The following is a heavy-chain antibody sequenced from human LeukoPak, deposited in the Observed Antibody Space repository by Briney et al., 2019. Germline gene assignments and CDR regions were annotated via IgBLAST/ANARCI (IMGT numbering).Heavy chain of an antibody. CDR1: GFTFSTYA. D-gene: IGHD3-22*01. V-gene: IGHV3-23*01. CDR2: ISGSGGRT. Sequence: GGSLRLSCAASGFTFSTYAMRWVRQARGKGLEWVSGISGSGGRTDYADSVKGRFTISRDNSKNTLHLQMNSLRAEDTAVYFCAKDSITMIFLFLLGYWGQGALVTVSS. CDR3: AKDSITMIFLFLLGY. J-gene: IGHJ4*02.